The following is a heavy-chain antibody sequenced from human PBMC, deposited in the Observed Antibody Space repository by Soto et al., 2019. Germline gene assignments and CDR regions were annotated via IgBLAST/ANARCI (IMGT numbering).Heavy chain of an antibody. Sequence: GKGLAWVAVIWYDGSKKYYADSVKGRFTISRDNSKNTLDLQMNSVRDEDTAVFFFQTEDGIRDCSTVTAFLRNRSSVLGIPAE. D-gene: IGHD3-9*01. CDR2: IWYDGSKK. J-gene: IGHJ1*01. CDR3: QTEDGIRDCSTVTAFLRNRSSVLGIPAE. V-gene: IGHV3-33*01.